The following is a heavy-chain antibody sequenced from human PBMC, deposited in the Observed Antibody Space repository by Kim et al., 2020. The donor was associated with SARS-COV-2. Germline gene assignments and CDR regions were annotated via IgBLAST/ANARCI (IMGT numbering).Heavy chain of an antibody. CDR2: ISGSGGST. J-gene: IGHJ6*04. D-gene: IGHD3-3*01. CDR1: GFTFSSYA. V-gene: IGHV3-23*01. CDR3: AKDHGAKFYDFWSGYGDV. Sequence: GGSLRLSCAASGFTFSSYAMSWVRQAPGKGLEWVSAISGSGGSTYYADSVKGRFTISRDNSKNTLYLQMNSLRAEDTAVYYCAKDHGAKFYDFWSGYGDVWGKGTTVTVSS.